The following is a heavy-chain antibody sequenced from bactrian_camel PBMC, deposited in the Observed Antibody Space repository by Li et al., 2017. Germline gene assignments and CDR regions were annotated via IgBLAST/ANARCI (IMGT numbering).Heavy chain of an antibody. CDR2: VYLYGGKT. J-gene: IGHJ4*01. V-gene: IGHV3S54*01. Sequence: QVQLVESGGGSVQAGGSLRLSCRASGNTDSINTMAWFHQAPDKEREAVATVYLYGGKTYYAESVKGRFTISLDDAQRTTYLQMNSLKPEDTAMYYCASCTYNGHWTIAEYYYWGKGTQVTVS. D-gene: IGHD2*01. CDR1: GNTDSINT. CDR3: ASCTYNGHWTIAEYYY.